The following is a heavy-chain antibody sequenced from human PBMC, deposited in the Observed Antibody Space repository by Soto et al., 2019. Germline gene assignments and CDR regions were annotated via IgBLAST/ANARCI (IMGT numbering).Heavy chain of an antibody. Sequence: QVHLVQSGAEVKKPGASVKVSCKASGYTFENYYIHWVRQAPGQGLEWLGILDPTGGRTTYAQKFQDKVTMTRDTSTGTVYMELTSLISNDAALYYCARELEFPHQETGMDVWGQGTTVTVSS. V-gene: IGHV1-46*02. CDR1: GYTFENYY. D-gene: IGHD3-10*01. J-gene: IGHJ6*02. CDR3: ARELEFPHQETGMDV. CDR2: LDPTGGRT.